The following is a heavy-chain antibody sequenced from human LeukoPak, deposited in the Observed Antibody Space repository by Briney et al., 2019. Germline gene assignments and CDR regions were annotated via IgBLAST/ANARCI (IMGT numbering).Heavy chain of an antibody. Sequence: SETLSLTCTVSGGSISNYYWSWIRQPPEKGLEWIGYIYYSGSTNYNPSLKSRVTISVDTSKNQFSLKLSSVTAADTAVYYCARSRQNYFDSSGPSLNYWGQGTLVTVSS. CDR3: ARSRQNYFDSSGPSLNY. J-gene: IGHJ4*02. D-gene: IGHD3-22*01. CDR2: IYYSGST. CDR1: GGSISNYY. V-gene: IGHV4-59*01.